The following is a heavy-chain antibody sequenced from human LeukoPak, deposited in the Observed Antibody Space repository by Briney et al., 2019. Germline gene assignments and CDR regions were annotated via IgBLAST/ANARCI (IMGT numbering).Heavy chain of an antibody. CDR2: ISSSSSYI. J-gene: IGHJ6*03. D-gene: IGHD2-2*01. V-gene: IGHV3-21*01. CDR3: ARDARDCSSTSCYGYYYMDV. CDR1: GFTFSSYS. Sequence: GGSLRLSCAASGFTFSSYSMNWVRQAPGKGLEWVSSISSSSSYIYYADSVKGRFTISRDNAKNSLYLQMNSLRAEDTAVYYWARDARDCSSTSCYGYYYMDVWGKGTTVTVSS.